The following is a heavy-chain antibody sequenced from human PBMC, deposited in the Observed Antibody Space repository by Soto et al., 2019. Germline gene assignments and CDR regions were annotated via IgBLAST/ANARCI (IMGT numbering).Heavy chain of an antibody. Sequence: ASVKVSCKASGYTFTSYAMHWVRQAPGQRLEWMGWINAGNGNTKYSQKFQGRVTITRDTSASTAYMELSSLRSEDTAVYYCARAPNEWFGEYFFDYWGQGTLVTVSS. CDR3: ARAPNEWFGEYFFDY. CDR2: INAGNGNT. J-gene: IGHJ4*02. V-gene: IGHV1-3*01. CDR1: GYTFTSYA. D-gene: IGHD3-10*01.